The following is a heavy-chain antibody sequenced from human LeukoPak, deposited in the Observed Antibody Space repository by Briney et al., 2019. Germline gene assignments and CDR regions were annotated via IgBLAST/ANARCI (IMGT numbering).Heavy chain of an antibody. CDR3: ARDCGGSSPFDY. Sequence: GGSLRLSCAASGFTFSSYEVNWVRQAPGKGLEWVSYISSSGSTIYYADSVKGRFTISRDNAKNSLYLQMNSLRAEDTAVYYCARDCGGSSPFDYWGQGTLVTVSS. V-gene: IGHV3-48*03. J-gene: IGHJ4*02. D-gene: IGHD2-15*01. CDR2: ISSSGSTI. CDR1: GFTFSSYE.